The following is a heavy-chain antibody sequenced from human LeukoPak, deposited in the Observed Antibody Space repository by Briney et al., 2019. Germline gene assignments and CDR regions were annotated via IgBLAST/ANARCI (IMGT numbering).Heavy chain of an antibody. CDR3: AAGTPALEF. CDR2: IYYSGST. J-gene: IGHJ4*02. V-gene: IGHV4-59*08. D-gene: IGHD2-15*01. Sequence: SETLSLTCTVSGGSISGYYWSWIRQPPGKGLEWIGYIYYSGSTNYNPSLKSRVTISIDTSKNQFSLKLTSVTAADTAVYYCAAGTPALEFWGQGTLVTVSA. CDR1: GGSISGYY.